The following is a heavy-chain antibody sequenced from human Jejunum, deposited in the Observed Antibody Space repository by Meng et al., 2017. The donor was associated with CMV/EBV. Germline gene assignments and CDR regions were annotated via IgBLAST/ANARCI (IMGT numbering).Heavy chain of an antibody. Sequence: FRTFGITWVRQAPGQGLEWLGGSTPIFGTTQYAQNLQGRVTISTDESATTSYMELSSLTSEDTAVYYCAREVSSSNWNVVKWFDPWGQGTLVTVSS. D-gene: IGHD1-1*01. V-gene: IGHV1-69*05. CDR1: FRTFG. J-gene: IGHJ5*02. CDR3: AREVSSSNWNVVKWFDP. CDR2: STPIFGTT.